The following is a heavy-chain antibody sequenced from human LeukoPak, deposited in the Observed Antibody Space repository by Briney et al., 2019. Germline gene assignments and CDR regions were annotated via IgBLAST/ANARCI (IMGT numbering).Heavy chain of an antibody. D-gene: IGHD6-13*01. V-gene: IGHV5-10-1*01. CDR2: IDPSDSYT. CDR1: GYSFTSYW. Sequence: GESLKISCKGSGYSFTSYWISWVRQMPGKGLEWMGRIDPSDSYTNYSPSFQGHVTISADKSISTAYLQWSSLKASDTAMYYCASHRPMYSRWFDPWGQGTLVTVSS. CDR3: ASHRPMYSRWFDP. J-gene: IGHJ5*02.